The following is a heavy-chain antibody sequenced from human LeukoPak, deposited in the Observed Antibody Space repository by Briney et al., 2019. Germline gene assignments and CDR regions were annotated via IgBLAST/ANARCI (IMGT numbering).Heavy chain of an antibody. CDR1: GYTFTSYD. Sequence: ASVTVSCKASGYTFTSYDINWVRQATGQGLEWMGWMNPNSGNTGYAQKFQGRVTMTRNTSISTAYMELSSLRSEDTAVYYCLSRLRHYYYYMDVWGKGTTVTVSS. CDR2: MNPNSGNT. J-gene: IGHJ6*03. CDR3: LSRLRHYYYYMDV. V-gene: IGHV1-8*01. D-gene: IGHD2/OR15-2a*01.